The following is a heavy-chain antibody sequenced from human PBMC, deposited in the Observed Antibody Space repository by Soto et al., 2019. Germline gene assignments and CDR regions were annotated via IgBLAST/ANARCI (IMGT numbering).Heavy chain of an antibody. CDR1: GGSFSGYY. V-gene: IGHV4-34*01. D-gene: IGHD3-10*01. J-gene: IGHJ4*02. CDR2: INHSGST. CDR3: ARGRTYYGSGSYYRYFDY. Sequence: QVQLQQWGAGLLKPSENLSLTCAVYGGSFSGYYWSWIRQPPGKGLEWIGEINHSGSTNYNPSLKRRVTISVDTSKNQFSLKLSSVTAADTAVYYCARGRTYYGSGSYYRYFDYWGQGTLVTVSS.